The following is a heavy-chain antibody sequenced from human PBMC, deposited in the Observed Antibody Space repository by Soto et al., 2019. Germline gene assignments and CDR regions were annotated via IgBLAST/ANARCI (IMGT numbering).Heavy chain of an antibody. J-gene: IGHJ6*02. Sequence: QVQLVQSGAEVKKPGSSVKVSCKASGGTFSSYAISWVRQAPGQGLEWMGGIIPIFGTANYAQKFQGRVTITADKSTSTAYMELSSLRSEDTAVYYCARVGGNDGDYYYYGMDVWGQGTTVTVSS. D-gene: IGHD1-1*01. V-gene: IGHV1-69*06. CDR2: IIPIFGTA. CDR3: ARVGGNDGDYYYYGMDV. CDR1: GGTFSSYA.